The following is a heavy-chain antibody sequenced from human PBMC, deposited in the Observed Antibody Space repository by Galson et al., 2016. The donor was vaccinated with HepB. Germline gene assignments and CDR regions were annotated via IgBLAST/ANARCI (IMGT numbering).Heavy chain of an antibody. Sequence: SLRLSCAASGFPFSRYWMHWVRQGPGKGLVWVSRINSDGTISNYADSVTGRFTISRDNAKNTLYLQMNSLRAEDTAVYFCVRDHSVVPTTAYNWFDPWGRGTLVTVSS. V-gene: IGHV3-74*01. CDR2: INSDGTIS. CDR3: VRDHSVVPTTAYNWFDP. J-gene: IGHJ5*02. CDR1: GFPFSRYW. D-gene: IGHD4-23*01.